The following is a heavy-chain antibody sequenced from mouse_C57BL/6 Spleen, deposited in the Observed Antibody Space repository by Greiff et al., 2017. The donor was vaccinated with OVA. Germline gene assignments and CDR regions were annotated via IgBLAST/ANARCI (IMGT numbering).Heavy chain of an antibody. CDR3: TRTTVVKGYFDV. CDR2: IDPETGGT. J-gene: IGHJ1*03. Sequence: LVESGAELVRPGASVTLSCKASGYTFTDYEMHWVKQTPVHGLEWIGAIDPETGGTAYNQKFKGKAILTADKSSSTAYMELRSLTSEDSAVYYCTRTTVVKGYFDVWGTGTTVTVSS. D-gene: IGHD1-1*01. CDR1: GYTFTDYE. V-gene: IGHV1-15*01.